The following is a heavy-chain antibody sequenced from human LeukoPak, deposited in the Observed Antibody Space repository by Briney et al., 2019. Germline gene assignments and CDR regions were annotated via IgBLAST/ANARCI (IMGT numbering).Heavy chain of an antibody. D-gene: IGHD6-19*01. CDR2: IWYDGSNK. CDR3: ARDPGHNGWYGDN. J-gene: IGHJ4*02. CDR1: GFTFSSYG. Sequence: PGGSLRLSCAASGFTFSSYGMHWVRQAPGKGLEWVSIIWYDGSNKYHADSVKGRFTISKDNSKNTLYLQMNSLRAEDTAIYYCARDPGHNGWYGDNWGQGTLVTVSS. V-gene: IGHV3-33*01.